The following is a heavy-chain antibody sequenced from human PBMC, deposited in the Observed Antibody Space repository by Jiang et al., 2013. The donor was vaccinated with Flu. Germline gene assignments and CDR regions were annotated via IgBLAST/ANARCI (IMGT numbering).Heavy chain of an antibody. J-gene: IGHJ4*02. V-gene: IGHV1-69*04. CDR3: ARGSTIVVVPAAMEGFDY. Sequence: SGAEVKKPGSSVKVSCKASGGTFSSYAISWVRQAPGQGLEWMGRIIPILGIANYAQKFQGRVTITADKSTSTAYMELSSLRSEDTAVYYCARGSTIVVVPAAMEGFDYWGQGTLVTV. CDR2: IIPILGIA. D-gene: IGHD2-2*01. CDR1: GGTFSSYA.